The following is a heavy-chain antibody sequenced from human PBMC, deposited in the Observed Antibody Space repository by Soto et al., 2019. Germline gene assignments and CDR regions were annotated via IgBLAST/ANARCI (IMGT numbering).Heavy chain of an antibody. CDR1: GFTFSSYG. D-gene: IGHD6-19*01. CDR2: ISYDGSSK. V-gene: IGHV3-30*18. J-gene: IGHJ4*02. CDR3: AKGARSIAVARFDY. Sequence: QVQLVESGGGVVQPGRSLRLSCAASGFTFSSYGMHWVRQAPGKGLEWVAVISYDGSSKYYADSVKGRFTISRDNSKNTLYLQMNSLRAEDTAVYYCAKGARSIAVARFDYWGQGTLVTVSS.